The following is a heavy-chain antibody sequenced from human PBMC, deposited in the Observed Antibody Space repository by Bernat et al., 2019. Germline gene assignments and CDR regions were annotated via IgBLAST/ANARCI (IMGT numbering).Heavy chain of an antibody. Sequence: EVQLVESGGGLVKPGGSLRLSCAASGFTFSNAWMNWVRQAPVKGLEWVGRIKSKTDGGTTEYAAHMKGRFTISRDYSKNTLYLQMNSLITEETAGYYCTTDSEGWEPLTPLDYWGQGTLVTVSS. J-gene: IGHJ4*02. D-gene: IGHD2-15*01. CDR2: IKSKTDGGTT. CDR3: TTDSEGWEPLTPLDY. V-gene: IGHV3-15*07. CDR1: GFTFSNAW.